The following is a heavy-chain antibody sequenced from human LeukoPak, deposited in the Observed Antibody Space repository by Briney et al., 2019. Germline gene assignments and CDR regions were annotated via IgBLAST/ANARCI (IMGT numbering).Heavy chain of an antibody. D-gene: IGHD6-13*01. CDR2: ISYSGSN. CDR1: GGSISSYY. CDR3: ARVSSSWYQDWYFDL. J-gene: IGHJ2*01. V-gene: IGHV4-59*12. Sequence: SETLSLTCTVSGGSISSYYWSWMRQPPGKGLEWLGYISYSGSNNYNPSLKSRVTMSVDTSKNQFSLKLSSVTAADTAVYYCARVSSSWYQDWYFDLWGRGTLVTVSS.